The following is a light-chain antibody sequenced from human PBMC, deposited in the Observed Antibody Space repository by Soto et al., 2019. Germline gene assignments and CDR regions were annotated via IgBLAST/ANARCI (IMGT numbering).Light chain of an antibody. CDR1: QSVSNK. V-gene: IGKV3-15*01. CDR3: QHYNDWPHTWT. J-gene: IGKJ1*01. CDR2: GAS. Sequence: EIVMTQSPATLSVSPGERATLSCRASQSVSNKLTWYQQKPGQAPRVLIFGASTRATGIPARFSGSGSGTEFTLTISSLQAEDFAVYYCQHYNDWPHTWTFGQGTRVEIK.